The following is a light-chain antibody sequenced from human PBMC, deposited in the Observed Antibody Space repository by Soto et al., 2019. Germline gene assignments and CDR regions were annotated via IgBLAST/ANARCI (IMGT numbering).Light chain of an antibody. V-gene: IGKV3-20*01. Sequence: EIVLTQSPGTLSLSLGERATLSCRATQSISSNYLAWFQQKPGQAPRLLIYGASIRATGIPDRFSGTGSGADFTLTTRRREPEDFEVYYCHQYENSPPWTFGQGTKVEIK. CDR1: QSISSNY. CDR3: HQYENSPPWT. J-gene: IGKJ1*01. CDR2: GAS.